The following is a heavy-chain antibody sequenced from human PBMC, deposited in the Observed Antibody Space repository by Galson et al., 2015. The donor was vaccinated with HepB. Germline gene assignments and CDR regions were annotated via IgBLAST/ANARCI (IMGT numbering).Heavy chain of an antibody. Sequence: SVKVSCKASGYTFTRYGISWLRQAPGQGLEWMGWISAHNGNTNYAQRLQGRVTVTTDPSTTTAYMELRSLRSDDTAVYYCARDADLFLEWLFGAFDIWGQGTMVTVSS. CDR1: GYTFTRYG. CDR3: ARDADLFLEWLFGAFDI. CDR2: ISAHNGNT. V-gene: IGHV1-18*04. D-gene: IGHD3-3*01. J-gene: IGHJ3*02.